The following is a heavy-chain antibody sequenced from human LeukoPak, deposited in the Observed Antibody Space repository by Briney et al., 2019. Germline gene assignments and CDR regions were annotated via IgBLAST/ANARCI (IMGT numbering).Heavy chain of an antibody. Sequence: SQTLSLTCTVSGGSFSSGGYYWSWIRQPPGKGLEWIGYIYHSGNTYYNPSLKSRVTISVDMSKNQFSLKLRSVTAADTAVYYCARDRRYSSSWYDAFDIWGQGTMVTVSS. CDR3: ARDRRYSSSWYDAFDI. CDR1: GGSFSSGGYY. V-gene: IGHV4-30-2*01. D-gene: IGHD6-13*01. CDR2: IYHSGNT. J-gene: IGHJ3*02.